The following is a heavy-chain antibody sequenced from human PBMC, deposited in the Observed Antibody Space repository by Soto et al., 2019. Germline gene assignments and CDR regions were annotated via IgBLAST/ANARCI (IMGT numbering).Heavy chain of an antibody. V-gene: IGHV4-34*01. J-gene: IGHJ6*03. CDR3: ARGSYYGSGSYLVYYYYYMDV. D-gene: IGHD3-10*01. CDR2: INHSGST. Sequence: SETLSLTCAVYGWSFSGYYWIWIRQPPGKGLEWIGEINHSGSTNYNPSLKSRVTISVDTSKNQFSLKLSSVTAADAAVYYCARGSYYGSGSYLVYYYYYMDVWGKGTTVTVS. CDR1: GWSFSGYY.